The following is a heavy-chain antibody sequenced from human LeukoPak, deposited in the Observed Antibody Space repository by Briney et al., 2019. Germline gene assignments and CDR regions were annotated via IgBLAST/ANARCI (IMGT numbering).Heavy chain of an antibody. V-gene: IGHV1-18*01. CDR2: ISAYRGNT. Sequence: ASVNVSCKASVYTFTTYGISWVRQAPGQGLEWMGWISAYRGNTNYAQKLQGRVTMTTETSTSTAYMELRSLRSDDTAVYYCARQHSSGYYSPHYYYGTDGWGQGTTVTVSS. CDR1: VYTFTTYG. D-gene: IGHD3-22*01. CDR3: ARQHSSGYYSPHYYYGTDG. J-gene: IGHJ6*02.